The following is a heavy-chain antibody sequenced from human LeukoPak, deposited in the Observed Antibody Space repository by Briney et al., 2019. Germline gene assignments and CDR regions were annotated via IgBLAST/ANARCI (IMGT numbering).Heavy chain of an antibody. CDR1: GFTFDDYG. Sequence: GGSLRLSXAASGFTFDDYGMSWVRQAPGKGLEWVSGINWNGGSTCYADSVPGRFTISRDNAKNSLYLQMNSLRAEDTALYYCARSTGYCSGGSCYHPGAFDIWGQGTMVTVSS. J-gene: IGHJ3*02. V-gene: IGHV3-20*04. CDR3: ARSTGYCSGGSCYHPGAFDI. CDR2: INWNGGST. D-gene: IGHD2-15*01.